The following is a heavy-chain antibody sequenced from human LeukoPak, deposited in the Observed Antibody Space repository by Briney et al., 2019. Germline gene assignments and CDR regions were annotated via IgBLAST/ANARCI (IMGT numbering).Heavy chain of an antibody. CDR1: GFTFSSYW. CDR2: IKQDGSEK. D-gene: IGHD6-13*01. V-gene: IGHV3-7*01. Sequence: GGSLRLSCAASGFTFSSYWMNWVRQAPGKRLEWVANIKQDGSEKYYVDSVKGRFTISRDNSKNTLYLQMNSLRAEDTALFYCAEDIGPIALDAFDIWGQGTMVTVSS. CDR3: AEDIGPIALDAFDI. J-gene: IGHJ3*02.